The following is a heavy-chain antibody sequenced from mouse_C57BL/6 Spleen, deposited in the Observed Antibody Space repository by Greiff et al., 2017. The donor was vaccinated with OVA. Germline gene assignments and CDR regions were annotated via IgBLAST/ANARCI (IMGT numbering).Heavy chain of an antibody. V-gene: IGHV10-1*01. J-gene: IGHJ2*01. CDR1: GFSFNTYA. CDR2: IRSKSNNYAT. D-gene: IGHD1-1*01. CDR3: VRHGTTVVFDY. Sequence: GGGLVQPKGSLKLSCAASGFSFNTYAMNWVRQAPGKGLEWVARIRSKSNNYATYYADSVKDRFTISRDDSESMLYLQMNNLKTEDTAMYYCVRHGTTVVFDYWGQGTTLTVSS.